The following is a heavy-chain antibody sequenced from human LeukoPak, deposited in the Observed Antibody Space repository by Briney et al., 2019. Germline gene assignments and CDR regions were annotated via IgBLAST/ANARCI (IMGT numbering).Heavy chain of an antibody. CDR2: INPSGGST. J-gene: IGHJ4*02. Sequence: ASVKVSCKASRYTFTSYYMHWVRQAPGQGLEWMGIINPSGGSTSYAQKFQGRVTMTRDMSTSTVYMELSSLRSEDTAVYYCARDRATMVRGSDFDYWGQGTLVTVSS. CDR1: RYTFTSYY. V-gene: IGHV1-46*01. D-gene: IGHD3-10*01. CDR3: ARDRATMVRGSDFDY.